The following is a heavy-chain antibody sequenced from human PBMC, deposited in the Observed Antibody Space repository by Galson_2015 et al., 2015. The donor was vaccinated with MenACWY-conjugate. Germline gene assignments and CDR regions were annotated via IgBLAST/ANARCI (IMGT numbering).Heavy chain of an antibody. V-gene: IGHV3-53*01. J-gene: IGHJ6*02. Sequence: SLRLSCAASGLTVSSNYMSWVRQAPGKGLEWVSIIYSGGNTYYADSVKGRFTISRDNSKNTLYLQMNSLRAEDTAVYHCARDRRFSSRGVVTSSRMDVWGQGTTVTVSS. CDR2: IYSGGNT. CDR1: GLTVSSNY. D-gene: IGHD3-10*01. CDR3: ARDRRFSSRGVVTSSRMDV.